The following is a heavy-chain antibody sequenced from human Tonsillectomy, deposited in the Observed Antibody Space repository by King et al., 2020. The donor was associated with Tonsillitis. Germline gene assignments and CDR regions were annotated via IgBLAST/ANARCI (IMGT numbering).Heavy chain of an antibody. J-gene: IGHJ3*02. CDR2: IKPDGSVK. CDR3: VRDESPANSWIYYDAFDI. V-gene: IGHV3-7*01. Sequence: VQLVESGGGLVQSGGSLRLSCAASGFTFSGSWMTWVRQAPGKGLEWVANIKPDGSVKSYVESVKDRFTISRDNAKNSLYLQMNSLRAEDTAVYYCVRDESPANSWIYYDAFDIWGQGTMVTVSS. CDR1: GFTFSGSW. D-gene: IGHD1-26*01.